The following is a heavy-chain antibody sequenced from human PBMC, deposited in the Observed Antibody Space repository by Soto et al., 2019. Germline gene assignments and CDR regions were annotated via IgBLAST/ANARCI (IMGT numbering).Heavy chain of an antibody. CDR3: ARVERGTATTVVDAFDI. CDR2: MSHSGGT. CDR1: GGFVSSGSYY. J-gene: IGHJ3*02. D-gene: IGHD1-1*01. Sequence: QVQLQQWGAGLLKPSETLSLTCAVYGGFVSSGSYYWSWIRQPPGKGLEWIGEMSHSGGTHFNPSLTSRVTLSVDTSKNQFSLKMSSVTAADPALYYCARVERGTATTVVDAFDIWGPGTMVTVSS. V-gene: IGHV4-34*01.